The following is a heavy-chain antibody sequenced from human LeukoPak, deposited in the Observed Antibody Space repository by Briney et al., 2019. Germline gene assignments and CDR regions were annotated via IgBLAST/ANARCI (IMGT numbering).Heavy chain of an antibody. CDR3: AREGLDLWSGYLQD. V-gene: IGHV4-4*07. J-gene: IGHJ4*02. D-gene: IGHD3-3*01. CDR1: GGSISSYY. Sequence: SETLSLTCNVSGGSISSYYWSWIRQPAGRGLEWIGRINTNGNINYNPFLKSRVTMSVDTSKNQFSLKMTSLTAPDTAVYYCAREGLDLWSGYLQDWGRGTLVTVSS. CDR2: INTNGNI.